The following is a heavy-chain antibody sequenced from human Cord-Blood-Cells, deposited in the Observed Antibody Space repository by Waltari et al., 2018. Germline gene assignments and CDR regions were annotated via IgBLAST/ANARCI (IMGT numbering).Heavy chain of an antibody. Sequence: QLQLQQSGPGLVKPSQTLSLTCATSGDSVSSNTAPCNWLRSSPSRGLEWLGRTYYRSKWYNDYAVSVKSRITINPDTSKNQFSLQLNSVTPEDTAVYYCARTGATTDWFDPWGQGTLVTVSS. J-gene: IGHJ5*02. V-gene: IGHV6-1*01. CDR3: ARTGATTDWFDP. CDR2: TYYRSKWYN. CDR1: GDSVSSNTAP. D-gene: IGHD1-26*01.